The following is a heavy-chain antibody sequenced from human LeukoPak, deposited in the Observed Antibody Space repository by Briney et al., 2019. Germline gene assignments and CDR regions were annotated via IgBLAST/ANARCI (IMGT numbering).Heavy chain of an antibody. CDR1: GFTFSSYW. J-gene: IGHJ6*03. D-gene: IGHD3-3*01. V-gene: IGHV3-7*01. CDR3: ARDCPATYYDFWSGYSTSKGYYYYYMDV. CDR2: IKQDGSEK. Sequence: SGGSLRLSCAASGFTFSSYWMSWVRQAPGKGLEWVANIKQDGSEKYYVDSVKGRFTISRDNAKNSLYLQMNSLRAEDTAVYYCARDCPATYYDFWSGYSTSKGYYYYYMDVWGKGTTVTVSS.